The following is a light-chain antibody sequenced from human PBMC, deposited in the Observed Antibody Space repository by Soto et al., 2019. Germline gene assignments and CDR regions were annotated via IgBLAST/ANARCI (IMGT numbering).Light chain of an antibody. Sequence: DFQMTQSPYSLSASVGDRVTISCRASQTIYNYLHWYHQKPGMAPKLLISSASRLQSGVPLRFSGSGSGTDFTLSISSLQPEDFGTYFCQQSYGGPVTFGQGTRLDIK. V-gene: IGKV1-39*01. J-gene: IGKJ5*01. CDR1: QTIYNY. CDR3: QQSYGGPVT. CDR2: SAS.